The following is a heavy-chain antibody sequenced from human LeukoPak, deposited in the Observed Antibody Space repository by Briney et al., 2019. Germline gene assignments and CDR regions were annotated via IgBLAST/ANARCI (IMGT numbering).Heavy chain of an antibody. Sequence: GASVKISCKVSGYTFTDYYMHWVRQAPGQGLEWMGRINPNGGGTNYAQKFQGRVTMTRDTSISTAYMELSRLRSDDTAVYYCARDIGGYCSRSSCLANWFDPWGQGTLVTVSS. D-gene: IGHD2-2*01. CDR2: INPNGGGT. V-gene: IGHV1-2*06. CDR3: ARDIGGYCSRSSCLANWFDP. CDR1: GYTFTDYY. J-gene: IGHJ5*02.